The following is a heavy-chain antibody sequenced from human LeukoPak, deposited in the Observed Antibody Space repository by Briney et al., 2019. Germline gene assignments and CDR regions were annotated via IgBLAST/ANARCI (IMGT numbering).Heavy chain of an antibody. CDR1: GGSISSYY. CDR3: ASLAGMATMDLLGLG. D-gene: IGHD5-24*01. J-gene: IGHJ4*02. CDR2: INHSGST. V-gene: IGHV4-34*01. Sequence: SETLSLTCTVSGGSISSYYWSWIRQPPGKGLEWIGEINHSGSTNYNPSLKSRVTISVDTSKNQFSLKLGSVTAADTAVYYCASLAGMATMDLLGLGWGQGTLVTVSS.